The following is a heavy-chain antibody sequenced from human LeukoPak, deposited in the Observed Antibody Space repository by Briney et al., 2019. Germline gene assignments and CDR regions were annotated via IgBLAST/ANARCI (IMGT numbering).Heavy chain of an antibody. CDR3: ARAPLRFLEWFTFDY. CDR2: IKQDGSEK. D-gene: IGHD3-3*01. CDR1: GFTFSSYW. V-gene: IGHV3-7*04. Sequence: PGGSLRLSCAASGFTFSSYWMSWVRQAPGKGLEWVANIKQDGSEKYYVDSVKGRFTISRDNAKNSLYLQMNSLRAEDTAVYYCARAPLRFLEWFTFDYWGQGTLVTVS. J-gene: IGHJ4*02.